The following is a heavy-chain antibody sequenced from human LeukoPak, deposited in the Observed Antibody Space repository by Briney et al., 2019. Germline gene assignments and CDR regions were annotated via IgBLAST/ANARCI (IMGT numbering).Heavy chain of an antibody. Sequence: SQTLSLTCTVSGGSISSGDYYWSWIRQPPGKGLEWIGYIYYSGSTYYNPSLKSRVTISVDTSKNQFSLKLSSVTAADTAVYYCASEGITMVRGVTVNWFDPWGQGTLVTVSS. J-gene: IGHJ5*02. CDR2: IYYSGST. D-gene: IGHD3-10*01. CDR3: ASEGITMVRGVTVNWFDP. CDR1: GGSISSGDYY. V-gene: IGHV4-30-4*01.